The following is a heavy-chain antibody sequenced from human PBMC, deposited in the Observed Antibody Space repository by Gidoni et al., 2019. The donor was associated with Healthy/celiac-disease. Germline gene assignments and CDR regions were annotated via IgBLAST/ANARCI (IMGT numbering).Heavy chain of an antibody. J-gene: IGHJ6*02. Sequence: QVQLVESGGGVVQPGRSLRLSCAAAGFPFSSYVMHLVCQAPGKGLGWVAVIWYDGSNKYYADSVKGRFTISRDNSKNTLYLQMNSLRAEDTAVYYCARVGCSGGSCYQAYYGMDVWGQGTTVTVSS. CDR1: GFPFSSYV. CDR2: IWYDGSNK. D-gene: IGHD2-15*01. V-gene: IGHV3-33*01. CDR3: ARVGCSGGSCYQAYYGMDV.